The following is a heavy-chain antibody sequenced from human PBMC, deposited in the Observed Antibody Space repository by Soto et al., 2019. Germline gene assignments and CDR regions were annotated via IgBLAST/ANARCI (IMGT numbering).Heavy chain of an antibody. D-gene: IGHD3-3*01. V-gene: IGHV3-30-3*01. CDR3: ARDLNDFWSGYYHYYYYGMDV. CDR1: GFTFSSYA. J-gene: IGHJ6*02. CDR2: ISYDGSNK. Sequence: GGSLRLSCAASGFTFSSYAMHWVRQAPGKGLEWVAVISYDGSNKYYADSVKGRFTISRDNSKNTLYLQMNSLRAEDTAVYYCARDLNDFWSGYYHYYYYGMDVWGQGTTVTVSS.